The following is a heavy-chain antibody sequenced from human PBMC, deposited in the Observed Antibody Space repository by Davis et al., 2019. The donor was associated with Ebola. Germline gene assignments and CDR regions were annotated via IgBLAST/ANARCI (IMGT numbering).Heavy chain of an antibody. J-gene: IGHJ6*02. CDR3: ARVMAFRQLATPAGYYYYGMDV. Sequence: PGGSLRLSCAASGFTSSSYWMSWVRQAPGKGLEWVANIKQDGSEKYYVDSVKGRFTISRDNAKNTLYLQMNSLRAEDTAVYYCARVMAFRQLATPAGYYYYGMDVWGQGTTVTVSS. D-gene: IGHD6-6*01. CDR1: GFTSSSYW. V-gene: IGHV3-7*01. CDR2: IKQDGSEK.